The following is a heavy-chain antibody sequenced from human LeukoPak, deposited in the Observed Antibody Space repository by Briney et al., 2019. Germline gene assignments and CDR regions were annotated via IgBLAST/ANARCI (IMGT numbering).Heavy chain of an antibody. V-gene: IGHV1-46*01. CDR2: INPSGSST. Sequence: ASVKVSCKASGYTFTDYHIHWVRQAPGQGLEWLGLINPSGSSTLYAQKFQGRVTMTRDMSATTDYMELSSLRSEDTAVYYCARDNSVGDVAWWFDPWGQGTLVTVSS. J-gene: IGHJ5*02. CDR1: GYTFTDYH. D-gene: IGHD1-26*01. CDR3: ARDNSVGDVAWWFDP.